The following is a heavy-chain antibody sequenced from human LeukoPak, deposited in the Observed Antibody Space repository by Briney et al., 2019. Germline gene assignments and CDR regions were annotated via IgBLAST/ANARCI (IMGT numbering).Heavy chain of an antibody. CDR1: GFTFSNFG. CDR2: IRYDGTNI. CDR3: VRDRGDYFYMDV. J-gene: IGHJ6*03. D-gene: IGHD3-16*01. V-gene: IGHV3-30*02. Sequence: GGSLRLSCAASGFTFSNFGMHWVRQAPGEGLEWVALIRYDGTNIYYADSVRGRLTISRDNSKNTLYLQMNSLRAEDTAVYYRVRDRGDYFYMDVWGKGTTVTVSS.